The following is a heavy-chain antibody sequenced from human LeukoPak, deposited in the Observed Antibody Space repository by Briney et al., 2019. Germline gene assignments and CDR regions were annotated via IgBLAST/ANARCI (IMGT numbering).Heavy chain of an antibody. Sequence: GASVKVSCKASGYTFTSYDINWVRQATGQGLEWMGWMNPNSGNTGYEQKFQGRVTMTRNTSISTAYMELSSLRSEDTAVYYCARRSSDWYSFNWFDPWGQGTVVTVSS. D-gene: IGHD6-19*01. CDR2: MNPNSGNT. V-gene: IGHV1-8*01. CDR3: ARRSSDWYSFNWFDP. J-gene: IGHJ5*02. CDR1: GYTFTSYD.